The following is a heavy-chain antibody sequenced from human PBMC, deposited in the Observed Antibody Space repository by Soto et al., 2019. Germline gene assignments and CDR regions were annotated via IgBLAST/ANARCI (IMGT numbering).Heavy chain of an antibody. CDR3: AKLPRRAGGGAFLERSLYIMDD. J-gene: IGHJ6*02. D-gene: IGHD3-3*02. V-gene: IGHV3-23*01. CDR1: GFTFSSYA. CDR2: ISGSGGST. Sequence: PGGSLRLSCATSGFTFSSYASSWVRQAPGKGLEWVSAISGSGGSTYYADSVKGRFTISRDNSKNTLYLQMNSLRAEDTAVYYCAKLPRRAGGGAFLERSLYIMDDCGQGNAVTVSS.